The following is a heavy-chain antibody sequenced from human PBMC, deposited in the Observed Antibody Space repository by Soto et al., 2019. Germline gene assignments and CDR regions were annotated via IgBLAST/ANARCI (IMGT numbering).Heavy chain of an antibody. Sequence: EVQLLESGGGLVQPGGSLRLSCAASGFTFSSYAMSWVRQAPGKGLEWLAGITFRGDYTYYADSVKGRFTLSRDNSRNRLDLQMNSLKVEDTALYFCAELGTMGVFDNWGQGTLLTVSS. J-gene: IGHJ4*02. CDR3: AELGTMGVFDN. CDR1: GFTFSSYA. V-gene: IGHV3-23*01. CDR2: ITFRGDYT. D-gene: IGHD1-26*01.